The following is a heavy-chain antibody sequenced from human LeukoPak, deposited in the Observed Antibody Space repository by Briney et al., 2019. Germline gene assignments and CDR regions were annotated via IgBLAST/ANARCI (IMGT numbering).Heavy chain of an antibody. D-gene: IGHD4-11*01. CDR1: GNSISSYY. V-gene: IGHV4-4*07. J-gene: IGHJ4*02. Sequence: KSSETLSLTCTVSGNSISSYYWSWIRQPAGKGLEWIGRIYTSGSTNYNPSLKSRVTMSVDTSKRQFSLHLSSVTAADTAVYYCARETTGLARYFDYWGQGTLVTVSS. CDR2: IYTSGST. CDR3: ARETTGLARYFDY.